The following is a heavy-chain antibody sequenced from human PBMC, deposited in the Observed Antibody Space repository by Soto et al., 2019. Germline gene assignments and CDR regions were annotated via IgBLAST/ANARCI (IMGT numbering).Heavy chain of an antibody. V-gene: IGHV1-18*01. Sequence: VASVKVSCKASGYTFTSYGISWVRQAPGQGLEWMGWISAYNGNTNYAQKLQGRVTMTTDTSTSTAYMELRSLRSDDTAVYYCARDLGDIVVVPAASVYYYYMAVWGKGTTVTVSS. D-gene: IGHD2-2*01. CDR2: ISAYNGNT. CDR1: GYTFTSYG. CDR3: ARDLGDIVVVPAASVYYYYMAV. J-gene: IGHJ6*03.